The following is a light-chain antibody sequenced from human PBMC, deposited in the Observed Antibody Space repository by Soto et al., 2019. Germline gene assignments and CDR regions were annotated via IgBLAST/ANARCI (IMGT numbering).Light chain of an antibody. Sequence: QSVLTEPPSASGTPGQRVTISCSGSSSNIGSNYVYWYQQLPGTAPKLLIYRNNQRPSGVPDRFSGSTSATSASLAISGLRSEDEADYYCAAWDDSLSGYVFGTGTKVTVL. CDR2: RNN. CDR3: AAWDDSLSGYV. V-gene: IGLV1-47*01. J-gene: IGLJ1*01. CDR1: SSNIGSNY.